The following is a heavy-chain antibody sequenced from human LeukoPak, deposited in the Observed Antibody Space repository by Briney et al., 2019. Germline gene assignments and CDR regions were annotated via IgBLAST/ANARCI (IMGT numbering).Heavy chain of an antibody. D-gene: IGHD6-19*01. Sequence: SETLSLTRTVSGGSISDYYWTWIRRPPRKGPEWIGYTHYSGSTNYNPSLKSRVTISVDTSKNQFSLKLSSVTAADTAVYYCASESVALAGIDYWGQGTLVTVSS. CDR2: THYSGST. CDR1: GGSISDYY. V-gene: IGHV4-59*08. J-gene: IGHJ4*02. CDR3: ASESVALAGIDY.